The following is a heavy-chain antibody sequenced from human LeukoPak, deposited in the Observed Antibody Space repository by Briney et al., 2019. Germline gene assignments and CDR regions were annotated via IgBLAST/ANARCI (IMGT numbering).Heavy chain of an antibody. CDR2: ISWNSGSI. V-gene: IGHV3-9*01. CDR1: GFTFDDYA. J-gene: IGHJ4*02. D-gene: IGHD2-2*01. CDR3: ARDSGIVVVPPDY. Sequence: PGGSLRLSCAASGFTFDDYAMHWVRQAPGKGLEWVSGISWNSGSIGYADSVKGRFTISRDNSKNTLYLQMNSLRAEDTAVYHCARDSGIVVVPPDYWGQGTLVTVSS.